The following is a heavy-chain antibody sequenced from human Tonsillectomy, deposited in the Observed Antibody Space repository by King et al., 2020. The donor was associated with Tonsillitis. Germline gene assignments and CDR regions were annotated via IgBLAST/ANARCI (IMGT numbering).Heavy chain of an antibody. J-gene: IGHJ6*02. Sequence: VQLVESGGGLVKPRGSLRLSCAASGFTFSDYYMSWIRQAPGKGLEWVSYISSSGSTIYYADSVKGRFTISRDNAKNSLYLQMNSLRAEDTAVYYCARSGSTVVTPEYYYYYGMDVWGQGTTVTVSS. CDR3: ARSGSTVVTPEYYYYYGMDV. V-gene: IGHV3-11*01. CDR2: ISSSGSTI. D-gene: IGHD4-23*01. CDR1: GFTFSDYY.